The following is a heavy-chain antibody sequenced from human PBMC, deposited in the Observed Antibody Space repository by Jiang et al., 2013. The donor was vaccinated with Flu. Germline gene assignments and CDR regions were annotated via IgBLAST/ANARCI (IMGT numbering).Heavy chain of an antibody. CDR2: IYDSGSS. CDR3: ARAQKYSGFELPYFDS. V-gene: IGHV4-39*07. CDR1: GGSLRSSSYF. Sequence: LLKPSETLSLTCTVSGGSLRSSSYFWGWLRQPPGKGLEWIGSIYDSGSSWYNPSLKSRVTIAVDTLKSQLSLKVKSMIAADAAVYYCARAQKYSGFELPYFDSWGQGALVTVSS. J-gene: IGHJ4*02. D-gene: IGHD5-12*01.